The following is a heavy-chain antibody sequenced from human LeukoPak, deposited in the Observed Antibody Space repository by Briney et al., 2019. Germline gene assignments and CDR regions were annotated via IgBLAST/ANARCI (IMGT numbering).Heavy chain of an antibody. J-gene: IGHJ4*02. CDR1: GVSFSSYS. V-gene: IGHV3-21*01. D-gene: IGHD3-3*01. Sequence: GGSLRLSCAASGVSFSSYSMNWVRQAPGKGLEWVASISRSSSYIYYGGSGKGRFTISRDNAKNSLYLQMNSLRDEDTAVYYCARDRIGSSYDFWSGYSDSYPHYFDYWGQGTLVTVSS. CDR3: ARDRIGSSYDFWSGYSDSYPHYFDY. CDR2: ISRSSSYI.